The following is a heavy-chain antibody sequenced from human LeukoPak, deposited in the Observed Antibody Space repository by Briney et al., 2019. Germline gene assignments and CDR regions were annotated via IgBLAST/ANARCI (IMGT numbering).Heavy chain of an antibody. J-gene: IGHJ6*02. CDR3: ASEAVVVVAATRPTYYYYGMDV. V-gene: IGHV1-46*01. Sequence: ASVKVSCKASGYSLTTYYMHWVRQAPGQGLEWMGIINPSGGSTSYAQKFQGRVTMTRDTSTSTVYMELSSLRSEDTAVYYCASEAVVVVAATRPTYYYYGMDVWGQGTTVTVSS. D-gene: IGHD2-15*01. CDR2: INPSGGST. CDR1: GYSLTTYY.